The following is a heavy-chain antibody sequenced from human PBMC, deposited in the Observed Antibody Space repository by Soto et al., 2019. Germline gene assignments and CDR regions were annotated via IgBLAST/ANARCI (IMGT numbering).Heavy chain of an antibody. V-gene: IGHV4-59*01. CDR3: ARARITMVREVIKYNMDV. D-gene: IGHD3-10*01. CDR2: IYNSGST. Sequence: PSETLSLTCTVSGGSISSCYWSWIRRPPGKGLEWIGYIYNSGSTHSNPSLQSRVTISVDTSKNQFSLKLSSVTAADTGIYYCARARITMVREVIKYNMDVWGQGTTVTVSS. J-gene: IGHJ6*02. CDR1: GGSISSCY.